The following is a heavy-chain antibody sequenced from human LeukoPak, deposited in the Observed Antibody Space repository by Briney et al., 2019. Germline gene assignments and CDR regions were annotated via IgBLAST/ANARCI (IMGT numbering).Heavy chain of an antibody. CDR3: ARHGPPAWFDP. CDR2: IHYSGST. V-gene: IGHV4-59*08. J-gene: IGHJ5*02. Sequence: SETLPLTCTVSGGPISSYYWSWIRQPPGKGLEWIGYIHYSGSTNYNPSPKSRVTISVDPSKNQFSLKLSSVTAADTAVYYCARHGPPAWFDPWGQGTLVTVSS. CDR1: GGPISSYY.